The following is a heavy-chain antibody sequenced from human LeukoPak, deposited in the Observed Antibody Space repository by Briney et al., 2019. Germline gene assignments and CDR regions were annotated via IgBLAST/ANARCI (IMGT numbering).Heavy chain of an antibody. V-gene: IGHV3-7*01. J-gene: IGHJ4*02. CDR3: ARDLIWFGEFHDY. CDR1: GFTFSDYW. D-gene: IGHD3-10*01. Sequence: GGSLRLSCAASGFTFSDYWMNWVRQAPGKGLEWVANIKQDASEKYYVDSVKGRFTISRDNTKNSLYLQMNNLRAEDTAVYYCARDLIWFGEFHDYWGQGTLVTVSS. CDR2: IKQDASEK.